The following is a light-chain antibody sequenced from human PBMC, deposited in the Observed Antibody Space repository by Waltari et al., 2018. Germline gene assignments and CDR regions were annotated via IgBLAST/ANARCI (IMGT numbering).Light chain of an antibody. CDR1: QSVGSNY. V-gene: IGKV3-20*01. J-gene: IGKJ1*01. Sequence: EIVLTQSPGPLSLSPGARATLSCSASQSVGSNYLAWYHQKPGQAPRLLIYGASSRATGIPERFSGSGSGTDFTLNILSLGPEDFAVYYCQQYATSPWTSGQGTKVELK. CDR3: QQYATSPWT. CDR2: GAS.